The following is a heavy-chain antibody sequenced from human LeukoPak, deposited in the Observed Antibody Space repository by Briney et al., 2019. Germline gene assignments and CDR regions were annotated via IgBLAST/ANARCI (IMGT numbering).Heavy chain of an antibody. V-gene: IGHV4-61*01. D-gene: IGHD5-12*01. CDR1: GGSISTSNYY. J-gene: IGHJ4*02. CDR2: IYYSGST. CDR3: ARGYDWDLFDY. Sequence: SETLSLTCTVSGGSISTSNYYWSWIRQPPGKGLEWIGYIYYSGSTNYNPSLKSRVTISVDTSKNQFSLKLSSVTAADTAVYYCARGYDWDLFDYWGQGTLVTVSS.